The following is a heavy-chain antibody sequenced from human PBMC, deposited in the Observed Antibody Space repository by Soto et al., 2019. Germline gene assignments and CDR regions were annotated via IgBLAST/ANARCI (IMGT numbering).Heavy chain of an antibody. J-gene: IGHJ6*02. V-gene: IGHV1-69*13. CDR1: GGTFSSYA. CDR3: AKNPENYYYGMDV. Sequence: SVKVSCKACGGTFSSYAISWVRQAPGQGLEWMGGIIPIFGTADYAQKFQGRVTITADESTSTAYVELSSLRSEDTAVYYCAKNPENYYYGMDVWGQGTTVTVSS. CDR2: IIPIFGTA.